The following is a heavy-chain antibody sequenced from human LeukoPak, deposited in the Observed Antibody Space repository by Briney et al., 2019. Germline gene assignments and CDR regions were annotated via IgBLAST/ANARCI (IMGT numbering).Heavy chain of an antibody. D-gene: IGHD5-12*01. CDR1: GGPFFGYY. CDR2: INHSGST. Sequence: SETLSLTCGAYGGPFFGYYWTWIRQPPGKGLEWIGEINHSGSTRYNPPLKSRVSISLDTSKSQFSLKLTSVAAADTAVYFCARVPSRGSPFFDFWGQGTLVTVSS. J-gene: IGHJ4*02. CDR3: ARVPSRGSPFFDF. V-gene: IGHV4-34*01.